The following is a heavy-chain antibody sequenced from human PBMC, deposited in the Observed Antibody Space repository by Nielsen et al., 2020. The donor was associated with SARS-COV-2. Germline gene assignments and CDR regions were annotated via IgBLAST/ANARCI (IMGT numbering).Heavy chain of an antibody. Sequence: WIRQPPGKGLEWVSVIYSEGSTYYADSVKGRFTISRDNSKNTLHLQMNSLRAEDTAVYYCARDRGYNWNYGFLDVWGKGTTVTVSS. V-gene: IGHV3-53*01. CDR2: IYSEGST. D-gene: IGHD1-7*01. J-gene: IGHJ6*04. CDR3: ARDRGYNWNYGFLDV.